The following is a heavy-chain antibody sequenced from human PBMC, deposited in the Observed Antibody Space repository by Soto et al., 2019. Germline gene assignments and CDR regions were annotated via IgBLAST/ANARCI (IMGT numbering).Heavy chain of an antibody. V-gene: IGHV4-59*01. D-gene: IGHD3-3*01. CDR3: ARDQGDFWSGYYYNWFDP. J-gene: IGHJ5*02. CDR1: GGSISSYY. CDR2: IYYSGST. Sequence: SETLSLTCTVSGGSISSYYWSWIRQPPGKGLEWIGYIYYSGSTNYNPSLKSRVTIPVDTSKNRFSLKLSSVTAADTAVYYCARDQGDFWSGYYYNWFDPWGQGTLVTVSS.